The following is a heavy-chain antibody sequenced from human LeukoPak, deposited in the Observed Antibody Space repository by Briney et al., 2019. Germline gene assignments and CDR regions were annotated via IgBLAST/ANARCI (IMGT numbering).Heavy chain of an antibody. V-gene: IGHV4-31*03. J-gene: IGHJ5*02. Sequence: SQTLSLTCTVSGGSISSGGYYWSWIRQHPGKGLEWIGYIYYSGSTYYNPSLKGRVTISVDTSKNQFSLKLSSVTAADTAVYYCARSRGQQLVLLVDWFDPWGQGTLVTVSS. CDR2: IYYSGST. CDR1: GGSISSGGYY. D-gene: IGHD6-13*01. CDR3: ARSRGQQLVLLVDWFDP.